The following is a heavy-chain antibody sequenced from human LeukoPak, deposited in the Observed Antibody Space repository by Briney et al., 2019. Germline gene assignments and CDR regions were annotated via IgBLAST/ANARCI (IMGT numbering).Heavy chain of an antibody. V-gene: IGHV1-2*02. CDR2: INPNSGGT. Sequence: GASVKVSCKASGYTFTGYYMHWVRQAPGQGLEWMGWINPNSGGTNYAQKFQGRVTMTRDTSISTAYMELSRLRSDDTAVYYCAREFPLGAKAFDYWGQGTLVTVSS. CDR3: AREFPLGAKAFDY. J-gene: IGHJ4*02. CDR1: GYTFTGYY. D-gene: IGHD3-16*01.